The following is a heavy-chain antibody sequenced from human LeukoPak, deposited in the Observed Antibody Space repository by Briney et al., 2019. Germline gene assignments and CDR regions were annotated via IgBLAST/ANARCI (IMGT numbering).Heavy chain of an antibody. J-gene: IGHJ2*01. CDR3: PRDRVSFDL. D-gene: IGHD3-10*01. CDR1: GDSVSTNSAA. Sequence: SQTLSLTCAISGDSVSTNSAAWNWIRQSPSRGFEWLGRTSYRSKWYDDYAVSVKSRITVNPDTYKNQFSLKLNSVTPEDTAGYYFPRDRVSFDLWGRGTLFTVPS. CDR2: TSYRSKWYD. V-gene: IGHV6-1*01.